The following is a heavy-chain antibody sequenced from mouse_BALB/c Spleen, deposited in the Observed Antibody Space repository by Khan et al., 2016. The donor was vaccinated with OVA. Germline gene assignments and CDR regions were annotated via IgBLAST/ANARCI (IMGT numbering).Heavy chain of an antibody. Sequence: VQLVESGPGLVAPSQSLSITCTVSGFSLSSYGVNWVRQPPGKGLEWLGVIWGDGSTNYHSAFRSRLTIRKDNSKSQVFLKMNSLQTDDTATYYCAKFEYHGNFYAMDYWGQGTSVTVSS. J-gene: IGHJ4*01. CDR3: AKFEYHGNFYAMDY. V-gene: IGHV2-3*01. CDR1: GFSLSSYG. D-gene: IGHD2-1*01. CDR2: IWGDGST.